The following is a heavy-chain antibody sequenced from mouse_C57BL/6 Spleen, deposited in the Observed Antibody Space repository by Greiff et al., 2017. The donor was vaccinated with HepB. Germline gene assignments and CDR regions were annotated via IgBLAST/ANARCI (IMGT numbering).Heavy chain of an antibody. CDR3: ARGLLTGSFYFDY. CDR1: GFSLTSYG. J-gene: IGHJ2*01. V-gene: IGHV2-2*01. Sequence: QVQLQQSGPGLVQPSQSLSITCTVSGFSLTSYGVHWVRQSPGKGLEWLGVIWSGGSTDYNAAFISRLSISKDNSKSQVFFKMNILQADDTAIYYCARGLLTGSFYFDYWGQGTTLTVSS. CDR2: IWSGGST. D-gene: IGHD4-1*01.